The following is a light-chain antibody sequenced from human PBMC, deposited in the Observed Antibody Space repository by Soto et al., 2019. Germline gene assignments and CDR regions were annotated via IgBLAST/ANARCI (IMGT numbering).Light chain of an antibody. Sequence: QSALTQPASVSGSPGQSITISCTGTSSDVGAYNFVSWHQQHPGKAPKLMIYNVYDRPSGISYRFSGSKSGSTASLTISGLQAEDEADYYCCSYAGRSTWDVVFGGGTKLTVL. CDR3: CSYAGRSTWDVV. J-gene: IGLJ2*01. CDR2: NVY. CDR1: SSDVGAYNF. V-gene: IGLV2-14*03.